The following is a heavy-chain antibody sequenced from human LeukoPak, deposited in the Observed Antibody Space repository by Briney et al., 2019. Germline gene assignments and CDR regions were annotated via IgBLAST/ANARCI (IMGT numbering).Heavy chain of an antibody. CDR2: IKPDGSES. CDR1: GFTFSRYW. V-gene: IGHV3-7*01. J-gene: IGHJ3*02. D-gene: IGHD3-22*01. Sequence: PGGSLRLSCAISGFTFSRYWMTWVRQAPGKGLECVAIIKPDGSESYYGDSVKGRFTISRDNAKDSLYLQMKSLRAEDTAVYYCARDLTMIVPGAFDIWGHGTTVSVSS. CDR3: ARDLTMIVPGAFDI.